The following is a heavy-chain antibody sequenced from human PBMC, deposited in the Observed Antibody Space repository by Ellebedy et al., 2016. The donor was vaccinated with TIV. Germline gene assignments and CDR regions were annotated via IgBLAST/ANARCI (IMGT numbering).Heavy chain of an antibody. J-gene: IGHJ2*01. D-gene: IGHD3-10*01. CDR2: SGAAGDT. Sequence: PGGSLRLSCAASGFSLTGSDLHWVRRPAGKGLEWVSASGAAGDTYYPDSVSGRFPISRESAKNSFYLQMNSLTGGDTAVYYCARGGPGGDNWFFGLWGRGTRVTVSS. CDR3: ARGGPGGDNWFFGL. V-gene: IGHV3-13*01. CDR1: GFSLTGSD.